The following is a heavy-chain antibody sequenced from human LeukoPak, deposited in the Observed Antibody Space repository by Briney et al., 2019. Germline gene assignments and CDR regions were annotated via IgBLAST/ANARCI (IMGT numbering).Heavy chain of an antibody. CDR2: IYYSGST. V-gene: IGHV4-59*01. Sequence: KPSETLSLTCTVSGGSIKTYYWSWIRQSPGNALEWIGYIYYSGSTSYNPSLKSRVTISVDTSKNQFSLKLSSVTAADTPVYYCARERGGGYTDAFDIWRQGTMVTVSS. D-gene: IGHD3-16*01. CDR1: GGSIKTYY. CDR3: ARERGGGYTDAFDI. J-gene: IGHJ3*02.